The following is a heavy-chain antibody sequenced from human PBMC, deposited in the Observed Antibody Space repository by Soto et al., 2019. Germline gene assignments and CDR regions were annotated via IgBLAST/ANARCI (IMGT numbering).Heavy chain of an antibody. J-gene: IGHJ5*02. CDR1: GFTLSTYW. D-gene: IGHD2-15*01. V-gene: IGHV3-74*01. Sequence: GGSLRLSCAASGFTLSTYWMHWVRQVPGKGLVWVSRISSGGTYTNYAGSVKGRFTISRDSARNTLFLQMNYLTGEDTAVYYCARTFVDGMAGFGPWGQGTLVTVSS. CDR2: ISSGGTYT. CDR3: ARTFVDGMAGFGP.